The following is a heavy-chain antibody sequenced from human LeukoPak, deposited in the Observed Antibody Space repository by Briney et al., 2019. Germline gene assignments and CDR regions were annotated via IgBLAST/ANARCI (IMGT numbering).Heavy chain of an antibody. V-gene: IGHV4-34*01. J-gene: IGHJ6*02. CDR2: INHSGST. D-gene: IGHD5/OR15-5a*01. CDR1: GGSFSGYY. Sequence: PLETLSLTCAVYGGSFSGYYWSWIRQPPGKGLEWIGEINHSGSTNYNPSLKSRVTISVDTSKNQFSLKLSSVTAADTAVYYCASAVSSYYGMDVWGQGTTVTVSS. CDR3: ASAVSSYYGMDV.